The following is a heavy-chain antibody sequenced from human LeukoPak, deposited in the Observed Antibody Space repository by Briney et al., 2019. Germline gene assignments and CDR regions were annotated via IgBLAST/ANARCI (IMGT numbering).Heavy chain of an antibody. J-gene: IGHJ4*02. V-gene: IGHV3-30-3*01. CDR2: ISYDGSNK. D-gene: IGHD2-21*02. CDR1: GFTFSSYA. CDR3: VRGSLRLPRSTPDY. Sequence: GGSLRLSCAASGFTFSSYAMNWVRQAPGKGLEWVALISYDGSNKNYADSVKGRFTISRDNAVNTLYLQMNSLRVEDTAVYYCVRGSLRLPRSTPDYWGQGTLVTVSS.